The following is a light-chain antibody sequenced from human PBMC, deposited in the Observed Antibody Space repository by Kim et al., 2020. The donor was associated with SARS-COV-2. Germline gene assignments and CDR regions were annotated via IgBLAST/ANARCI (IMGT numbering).Light chain of an antibody. CDR3: QQYNSLWT. CDR1: QSIDNW. Sequence: DIQMTQSPSTLSASVGDRVIITCRASQSIDNWLAWYQQIAGKAPRLLIYKASTLESGVPSRFSGSGSGTEFTLTISSLQPDDFATYYCQQYNSLWTFGQGTKVDIK. J-gene: IGKJ1*01. V-gene: IGKV1-5*03. CDR2: KAS.